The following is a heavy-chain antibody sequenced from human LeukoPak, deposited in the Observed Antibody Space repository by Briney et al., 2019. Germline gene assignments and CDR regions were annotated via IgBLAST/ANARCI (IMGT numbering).Heavy chain of an antibody. CDR2: TYFRSNRYY. V-gene: IGHV6-1*01. CDR3: ARDHWYDILSFDY. CDR1: GDSVSSKTAT. J-gene: IGHJ4*02. D-gene: IGHD1-14*01. Sequence: SQTLSLTCAISGDSVSSKTATWNWIRQSPSRGLEWLGRTYFRSNRYYDYAMSVKGRVSISPDTSKNHFSLHLDSVTPEDTAVYYCARDHWYDILSFDYWGQGTVVTVSS.